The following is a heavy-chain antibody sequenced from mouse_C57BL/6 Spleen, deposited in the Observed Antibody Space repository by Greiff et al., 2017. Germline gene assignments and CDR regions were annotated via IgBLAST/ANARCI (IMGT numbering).Heavy chain of an antibody. CDR2: ILPGSGST. D-gene: IGHD2-4*01. J-gene: IGHJ4*01. CDR1: GYTFTGYW. V-gene: IGHV1-9*01. CDR3: ARWGLRRDYAMDY. Sequence: VKLQQSGAELMKPGASVKLSCKATGYTFTGYWIEWVKQRPGNGLEWIGEILPGSGSTNYNEKFKGKASFTADTSSNTAYMQLISLTTEDAAIYYFARWGLRRDYAMDYWGQGTSVTFSS.